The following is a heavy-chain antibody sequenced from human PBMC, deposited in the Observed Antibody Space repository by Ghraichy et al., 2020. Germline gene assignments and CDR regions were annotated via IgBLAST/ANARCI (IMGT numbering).Heavy chain of an antibody. CDR3: ARGNSGYDWLAAAGTGWFDP. CDR1: GGSISSYY. Sequence: SETLSLTCTVSGGSISSYYWSWIRQPPGKGLEWIGYIYYSGSTNYNPSLKSRVTISVDTSKNQFSLKLSSVTAADTAVYYCARGNSGYDWLAAAGTGWFDPWGQGTLVTVSS. D-gene: IGHD6-13*01. CDR2: IYYSGST. J-gene: IGHJ5*02. V-gene: IGHV4-59*01.